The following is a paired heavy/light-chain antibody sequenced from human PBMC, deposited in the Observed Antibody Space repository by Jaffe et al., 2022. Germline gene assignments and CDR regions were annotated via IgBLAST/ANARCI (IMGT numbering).Heavy chain of an antibody. CDR1: GFTFSSYY. CDR2: ISGDGRTT. V-gene: IGHV3-74*01. J-gene: IGHJ4*02. Sequence: EVQLVESGGGLAQPGGSLTLSCAASGFTFSSYYMHWVRQPPGKGLVWVSHISGDGRTTNYADSVKGRFTISRDNAKSTVFLQMNSLRADDTAVYYCAPRLGWEFFDHWVQGTLVTVSS. D-gene: IGHD1-26*01. CDR3: APRLGWEFFDH.
Light chain of an antibody. CDR3: VLSVTGDTWV. V-gene: IGLV8-61*01. CDR1: SGSVSSNYR. Sequence: QTVVTQEPSFSVSPGETVTLTCGLTSGSVSSNYRPSWYQQTPGQPPRTLIYSTNIRSSGVPDRFSGSILGNKAVLTITGAQADDESDYYCVLSVTGDTWVFGGGTKLTVL. J-gene: IGLJ2*01. CDR2: STN.